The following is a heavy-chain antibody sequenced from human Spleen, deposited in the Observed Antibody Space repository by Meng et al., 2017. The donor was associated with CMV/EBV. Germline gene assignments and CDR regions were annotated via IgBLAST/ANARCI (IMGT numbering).Heavy chain of an antibody. D-gene: IGHD3-3*01. CDR2: ISGGGGNT. J-gene: IGHJ6*02. CDR3: ARGTYYDIWSGTTMDV. CDR1: GFTFRRYA. Sequence: GESLKISCEASGFTFRRYAMNWVRQAPGKGLEWVSTISGGGGNTYYADSVKGRFTISRDNAKKSLYLQMNSLSAEDTAVYYCARGTYYDIWSGTTMDVWGQGTTVTVSS. V-gene: IGHV3-23*01.